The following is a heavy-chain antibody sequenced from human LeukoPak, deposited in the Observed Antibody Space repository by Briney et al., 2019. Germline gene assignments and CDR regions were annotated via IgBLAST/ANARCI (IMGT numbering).Heavy chain of an antibody. V-gene: IGHV3-11*01. CDR2: ISSSGSTI. J-gene: IGHJ4*02. Sequence: GGSLRLSCAASGFTFSDYYMSWIRQAPGEGLEWVSYISSSGSTIYYADSVKGRFTISRDNAKNSLYLQMNSLRAEDTAVYYCASRDCSGGSCYVDYWGQGTLVTVSS. CDR1: GFTFSDYY. D-gene: IGHD2-15*01. CDR3: ASRDCSGGSCYVDY.